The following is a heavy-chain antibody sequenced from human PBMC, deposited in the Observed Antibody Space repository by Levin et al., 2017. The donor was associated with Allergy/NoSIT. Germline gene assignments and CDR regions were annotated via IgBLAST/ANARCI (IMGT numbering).Heavy chain of an antibody. CDR2: TGASGATT. Sequence: GGSLRLSCAASGFTFSSHAMSWVRQAPGKGLEWVSATGASGATTYYADSVKGRFTISRDNSRNTLYLQLDSLRGEDTALYYCAKTDPSSDNFDDWGQGTLVTVSS. J-gene: IGHJ4*02. V-gene: IGHV3-23*01. CDR3: AKTDPSSDNFDD. CDR1: GFTFSSHA.